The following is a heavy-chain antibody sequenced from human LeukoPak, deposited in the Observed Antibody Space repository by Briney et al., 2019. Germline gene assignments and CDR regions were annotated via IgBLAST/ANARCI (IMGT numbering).Heavy chain of an antibody. CDR2: IYYSGST. CDR3: ARHEVRGQWLAREPPESANWFDP. J-gene: IGHJ5*02. Sequence: SETLSLTCTVSGGSISSYYWSWIRQPPGKGLEWIGYIYYSGSTNYNPSLKSRVTISVDTSKNQFSLKLSSVTAADTAVYYCARHEVRGQWLAREPPESANWFDPWGQGTLVTVSS. V-gene: IGHV4-59*08. D-gene: IGHD6-19*01. CDR1: GGSISSYY.